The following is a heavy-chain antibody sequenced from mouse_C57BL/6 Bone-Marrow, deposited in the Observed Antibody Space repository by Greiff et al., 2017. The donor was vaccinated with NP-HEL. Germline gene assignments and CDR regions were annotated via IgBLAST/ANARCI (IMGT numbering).Heavy chain of an antibody. D-gene: IGHD1-1*01. CDR1: GYTFTDYY. CDR2: INPYNGGT. CDR3: ARERDYYGSSYYFDY. Sequence: VHVKQSGPVLVKPGASVKMSCKASGYTFTDYYMNWVKQSHGKSLEWIGVINPYNGGTSYNQKFKGKATLTVDKSSSTAYMELNSLTSEDSAVYYCARERDYYGSSYYFDYWGQGTTLTVSS. J-gene: IGHJ2*01. V-gene: IGHV1-19*01.